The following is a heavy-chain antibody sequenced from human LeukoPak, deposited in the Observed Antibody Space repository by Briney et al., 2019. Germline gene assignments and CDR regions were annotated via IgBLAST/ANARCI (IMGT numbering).Heavy chain of an antibody. D-gene: IGHD2-15*01. V-gene: IGHV1-18*01. Sequence: GASVKVSCKASGYTFTTYGLSWVRQASGQGLEWMAWVSVYNGDTNYAQKLQGRVTMTTDTSTNTTYMELRSLRSDDTAVYYCARDGGYCSGGSCYTHFDYWGQGTLVTVSS. CDR2: VSVYNGDT. CDR3: ARDGGYCSGGSCYTHFDY. J-gene: IGHJ4*02. CDR1: GYTFTTYG.